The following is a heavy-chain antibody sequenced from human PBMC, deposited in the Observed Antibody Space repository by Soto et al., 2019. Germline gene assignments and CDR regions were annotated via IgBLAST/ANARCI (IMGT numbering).Heavy chain of an antibody. Sequence: SVKVSCKASGGTFSSYAISWVRQAPGQGLEWMGGIIPIFGTANYAQKFQGRVTITADESTSTAYMELSSLRSEDTAVYYCACDGGGRGYYYSNWFDPWGQGALVTVSS. CDR2: IIPIFGTA. D-gene: IGHD3-22*01. V-gene: IGHV1-69*13. CDR3: ACDGGGRGYYYSNWFDP. CDR1: GGTFSSYA. J-gene: IGHJ5*02.